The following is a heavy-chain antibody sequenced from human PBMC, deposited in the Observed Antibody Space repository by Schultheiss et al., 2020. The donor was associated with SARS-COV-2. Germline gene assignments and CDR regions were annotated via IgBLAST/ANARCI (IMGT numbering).Heavy chain of an antibody. CDR2: IYYSGST. CDR1: GGSFSGYY. Sequence: SQTLSLTCAVYGGSFSGYYWSWIRQPPGKGLEWIGYIYYSGSTNYNPSLKSRVTISVDTSKNQFSLKLSSVTAADTAVYYCARGITMVRGVIAPDYWGQGTLVTVSS. V-gene: IGHV4-34*01. CDR3: ARGITMVRGVIAPDY. J-gene: IGHJ4*02. D-gene: IGHD3-10*01.